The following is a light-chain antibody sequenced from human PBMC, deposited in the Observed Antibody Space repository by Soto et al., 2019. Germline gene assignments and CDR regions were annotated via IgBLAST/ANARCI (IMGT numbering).Light chain of an antibody. V-gene: IGLV1-44*01. CDR1: SSNIGSNT. Sequence: QSVLTQPPSASGTPGQRVTISCSGSSSNIGSNTVNWYQQLPGTAPKLLIYSNNQRPSGVPDRFSGSKSGTSASLAISGLQYEDEDDYYCAVWDDSLNGFYVFGTGTKLTVL. CDR3: AVWDDSLNGFYV. J-gene: IGLJ1*01. CDR2: SNN.